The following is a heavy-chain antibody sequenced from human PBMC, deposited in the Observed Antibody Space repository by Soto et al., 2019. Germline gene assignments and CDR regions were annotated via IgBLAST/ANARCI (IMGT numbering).Heavy chain of an antibody. D-gene: IGHD3-10*01. Sequence: PGGSLILSCAASGFTFSSYAMSWVRPDPGKGLEWVSAISGSGGSTYYADSVKGRFTISRDNSKNTLYLQMNSLRAEDTAVYYCAKPLIFGELYPNMGGDYWGQGTLVTVSS. CDR1: GFTFSSYA. J-gene: IGHJ4*02. CDR3: AKPLIFGELYPNMGGDY. CDR2: ISGSGGST. V-gene: IGHV3-23*01.